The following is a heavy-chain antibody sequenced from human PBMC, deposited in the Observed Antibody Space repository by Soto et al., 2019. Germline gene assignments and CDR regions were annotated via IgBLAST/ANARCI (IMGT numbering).Heavy chain of an antibody. Sequence: SETLSLTCTVSGGSISSGGYYWSWIRQHPGKGLEWIGYIYYSGSTYYNPSLKSRVTISVDTSKNQFSLKLSSVTAADTAVYYCASVPIVGATPYNWFDPWGQGTLVTVSS. D-gene: IGHD1-26*01. CDR1: GGSISSGGYY. CDR3: ASVPIVGATPYNWFDP. J-gene: IGHJ5*02. CDR2: IYYSGST. V-gene: IGHV4-31*03.